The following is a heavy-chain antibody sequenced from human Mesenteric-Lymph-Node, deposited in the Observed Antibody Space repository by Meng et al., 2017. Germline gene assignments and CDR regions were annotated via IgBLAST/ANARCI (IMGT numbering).Heavy chain of an antibody. Sequence: SQTLSLTCAVSGYSISSGYYWGWIRQPPGKGLEWIGSIYHSGSTYYNPSLKSRVTISVDTSKNQFSLKLSSVTAADTAVYYCARVPDGYFDLWGRGTLVTVSS. V-gene: IGHV4-38-2*01. J-gene: IGHJ2*01. CDR3: ARVPDGYFDL. CDR2: IYHSGST. CDR1: GYSISSGYY.